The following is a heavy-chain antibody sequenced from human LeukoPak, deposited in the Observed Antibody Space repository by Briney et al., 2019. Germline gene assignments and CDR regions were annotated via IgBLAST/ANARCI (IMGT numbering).Heavy chain of an antibody. J-gene: IGHJ4*02. CDR3: AKRPAAVRGVIPYLDY. Sequence: GGSLRLSCAVSGFMFSSFSMSWVRHVPGKGLEWVSTISAGGSTYYADSVKGRFTISRDNSKNTLFLQMNSLRAEDTAIYYCAKRPAAVRGVIPYLDYWGQGTLSPSPQ. CDR2: ISAGGST. V-gene: IGHV3-23*01. CDR1: GFMFSSFS. D-gene: IGHD3-10*02.